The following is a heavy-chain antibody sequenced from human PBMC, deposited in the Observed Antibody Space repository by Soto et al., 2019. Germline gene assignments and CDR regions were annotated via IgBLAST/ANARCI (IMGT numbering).Heavy chain of an antibody. CDR2: IYSCGST. CDR3: ATPSTGDSDAFDI. Sequence: GGSLRLSCAASGITVSSNYMSWVRQAPGKGLEWVSVIYSCGSTYYADSVKGRFTISRDNSKNTLYLQMNSLRAEDTAVYYCATPSTGDSDAFDIWVQGTMVTVSS. V-gene: IGHV3-53*01. D-gene: IGHD7-27*01. J-gene: IGHJ3*02. CDR1: GITVSSNY.